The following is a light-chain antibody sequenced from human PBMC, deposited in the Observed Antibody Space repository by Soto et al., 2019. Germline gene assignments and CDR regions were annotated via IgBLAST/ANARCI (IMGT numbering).Light chain of an antibody. CDR2: GAS. CDR1: QSVSSSY. J-gene: IGKJ5*01. Sequence: IALTRARGSLSVVAGARAKLSCRASQSVSSSYLAWYHQKPGQAXXLLLYGASTRATGIPARFSGSVSGTEFTLTISSLQSEDLAVYSGEQYNNWPPSTLGQGTRLEIK. CDR3: EQYNNWPPST. V-gene: IGKV3-15*01.